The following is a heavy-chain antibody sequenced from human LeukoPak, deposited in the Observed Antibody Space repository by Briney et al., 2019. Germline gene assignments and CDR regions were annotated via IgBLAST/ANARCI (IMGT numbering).Heavy chain of an antibody. V-gene: IGHV1-18*04. J-gene: IGHJ4*02. CDR2: ISPSNGNT. Sequence: ASVKVSCKTSGYSFTAFYIHWVRQAPGQGLEWMGWISPSNGNTNYVQNLQGRVTMTTDTSTSTAYMELRSLRSDDTAVYYCARYGGTIVGANRCFDYWGQGTLVTVSS. CDR1: GYSFTAFY. CDR3: ARYGGTIVGANRCFDY. D-gene: IGHD1-26*01.